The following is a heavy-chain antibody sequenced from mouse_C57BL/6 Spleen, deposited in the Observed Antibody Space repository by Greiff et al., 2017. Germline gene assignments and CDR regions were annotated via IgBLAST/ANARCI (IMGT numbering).Heavy chain of an antibody. J-gene: IGHJ2*01. V-gene: IGHV5-4*03. CDR1: GFTFSSYA. CDR3: ARGDYDRAFDY. Sequence: EVKVVESGGGLVKPGGSLKLSCAASGFTFSSYAMSWVRQTPEKRLEWVATISDGGSYTYYPDNVKGRFTISRDNAKNNLYLQMSHLKSEDTAIYYCARGDYDRAFDYWGQGTTLTVSS. D-gene: IGHD2-4*01. CDR2: ISDGGSYT.